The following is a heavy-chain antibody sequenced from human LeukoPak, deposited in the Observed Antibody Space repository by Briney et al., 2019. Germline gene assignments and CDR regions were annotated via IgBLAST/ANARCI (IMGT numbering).Heavy chain of an antibody. CDR3: AKDSKRPLQTVNWGIYDY. V-gene: IGHV3-64*01. CDR1: GFTFSSYA. D-gene: IGHD7-27*01. J-gene: IGHJ4*02. CDR2: ISSNGGST. Sequence: GGSLRLSCAASGFTFSSYAMHWVRQAPGKGLEYVSAISSNGGSTYYANSVKGRFTISRDNSKNTLYLQMGSLRAEDTAVYYCAKDSKRPLQTVNWGIYDYWGQGTLVTVSS.